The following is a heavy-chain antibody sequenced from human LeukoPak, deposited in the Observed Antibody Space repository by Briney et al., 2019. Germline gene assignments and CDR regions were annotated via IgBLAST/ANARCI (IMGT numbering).Heavy chain of an antibody. V-gene: IGHV1-18*01. D-gene: IGHD3-3*01. CDR1: GYTFTSYG. J-gene: IGHJ4*02. CDR2: ISAYNGNT. Sequence: ASVKVSCKASGYTFTSYGISWVRQAPGQGLEWMGWISAYNGNTNYAQKLQGRVTMTTDTSTSTAYMELRSLRSDDTAVYYCARTGPYYDFWSGYTQTDWGQGTLVTVSS. CDR3: ARTGPYYDFWSGYTQTD.